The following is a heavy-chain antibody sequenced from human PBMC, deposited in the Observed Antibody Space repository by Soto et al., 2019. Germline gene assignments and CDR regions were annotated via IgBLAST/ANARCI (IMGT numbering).Heavy chain of an antibody. CDR2: NYHSGTT. D-gene: IGHD5-12*01. Sequence: SETLSLTCAVSGVTISTYYWSWIRQPPGKGLEWIGYNYHSGTTNYNPSLKSRVTISVDTSKNQFSLRLTSVTAADTAIYEWGREAYIGYAHDMDHWGPGIMVTVS. CDR1: GVTISTYY. J-gene: IGHJ4*02. CDR3: GREAYIGYAHDMDH. V-gene: IGHV4-59*01.